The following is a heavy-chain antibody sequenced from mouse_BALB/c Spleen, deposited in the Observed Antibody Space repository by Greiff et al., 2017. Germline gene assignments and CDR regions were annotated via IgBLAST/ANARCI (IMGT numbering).Heavy chain of an antibody. V-gene: IGHV5-6*01. CDR1: GFTFSSYG. J-gene: IGHJ1*01. CDR3: ARQEDYGSSSWYFDV. CDR2: ISSGGSYT. D-gene: IGHD1-1*01. Sequence: EVKLMESGGDLVKPGGSLKLSCAASGFTFSSYGMSWVRQTPDKRLEWVATISSGGSYTYYPDSVKGRFTISRDNAKNTLYLQMSSLKSEDTAMYYCARQEDYGSSSWYFDVWGAGTTVTVSS.